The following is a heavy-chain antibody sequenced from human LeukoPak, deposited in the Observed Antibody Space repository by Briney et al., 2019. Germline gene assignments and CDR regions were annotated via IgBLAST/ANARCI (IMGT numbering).Heavy chain of an antibody. CDR2: INWNGGSI. Sequence: PGGSLRLSCAASGFTFDDYGMSWVRQAPGKGLEWVSGINWNGGSIGYVDSVKGRFTISRDNAKNSLYLQMNSLRAEDTALYYCARVGIYGDYNRYFDYWGQGTLVTVSS. J-gene: IGHJ4*02. CDR1: GFTFDDYG. V-gene: IGHV3-20*04. D-gene: IGHD4-17*01. CDR3: ARVGIYGDYNRYFDY.